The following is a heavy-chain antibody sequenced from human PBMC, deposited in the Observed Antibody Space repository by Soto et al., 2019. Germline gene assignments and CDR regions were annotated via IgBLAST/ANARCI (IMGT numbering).Heavy chain of an antibody. D-gene: IGHD1-26*01. CDR1: GFIFENFG. J-gene: IGHJ5*02. CDR3: AKNQGVELVPLATVDWFDP. CDR2: ISGSGFKK. V-gene: IGHV3-23*01. Sequence: PGGSLRLFCAASGFIFENFGMSWVRQAPGKGLEWISSISGSGFKKYYADSVKGRFTISRDNSKSTVYLELNNLSAEDTAVYHCAKNQGVELVPLATVDWFDPWGQGSVVTVSS.